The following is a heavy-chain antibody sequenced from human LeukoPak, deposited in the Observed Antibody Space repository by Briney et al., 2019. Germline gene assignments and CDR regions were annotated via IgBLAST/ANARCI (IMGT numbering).Heavy chain of an antibody. Sequence: GRSLRLSCAASGFTFRSSAMHWVRQAPGKGLEWVAVTSYDGRNKYYADSAKGRFTTSRDNSKNTLYLQMNRLRPEDTAVYYCARDGYGLDTPMVSTNFDYWGQGTLVTVSS. J-gene: IGHJ4*02. CDR3: ARDGYGLDTPMVSTNFDY. CDR1: GFTFRSSA. CDR2: TSYDGRNK. D-gene: IGHD5-18*01. V-gene: IGHV3-30*04.